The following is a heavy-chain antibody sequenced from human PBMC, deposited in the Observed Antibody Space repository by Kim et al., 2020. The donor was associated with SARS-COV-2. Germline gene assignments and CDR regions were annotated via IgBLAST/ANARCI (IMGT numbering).Heavy chain of an antibody. CDR1: GASISNYY. V-gene: IGHV4-4*07. Sequence: SETLSLTCAVSGASISNYYWSWIRQPAGKGLEWIGRIYSSGSTNYNPSLKSRVSMSVDTSKNQFSLKLSSVTAADTAVYYCTRDGFYGDIAAQEYFQHLGQGTLVTVSS. J-gene: IGHJ1*01. D-gene: IGHD4-17*01. CDR2: IYSSGST. CDR3: TRDGFYGDIAAQEYFQH.